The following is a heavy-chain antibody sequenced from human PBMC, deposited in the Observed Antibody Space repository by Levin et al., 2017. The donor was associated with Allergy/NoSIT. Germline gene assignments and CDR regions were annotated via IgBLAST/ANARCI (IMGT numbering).Heavy chain of an antibody. D-gene: IGHD3-9*01. CDR3: AGMGTYNILTGYDGIDY. CDR2: INNDGTTA. V-gene: IGHV3-74*01. CDR1: GFTFSNYW. Sequence: PGGSLRLSCAASGFTFSNYWMHWVRQGPGKGLVWVSRINNDGTTANYADSVKGRFTISRDNAKNTLYLQMNSLRAEDTAVYYCAGMGTYNILTGYDGIDYWGQGTLVTVSS. J-gene: IGHJ4*02.